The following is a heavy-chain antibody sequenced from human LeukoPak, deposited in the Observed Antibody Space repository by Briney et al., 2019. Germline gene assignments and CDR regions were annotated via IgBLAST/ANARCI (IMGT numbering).Heavy chain of an antibody. V-gene: IGHV3-23*01. D-gene: IGHD2/OR15-2a*01. CDR3: AKDLLARPDY. CDR1: GFTFSSYA. Sequence: GGSLRLSCAASGFTFSSYAMTWVRQAPGKGLEWVSAISGSGGSTYYADPVKGRFTISRDNSKNTLYLQMNSLRAEDTAVYYCAKDLLARPDYWGQGTLVTVSS. CDR2: ISGSGGST. J-gene: IGHJ4*02.